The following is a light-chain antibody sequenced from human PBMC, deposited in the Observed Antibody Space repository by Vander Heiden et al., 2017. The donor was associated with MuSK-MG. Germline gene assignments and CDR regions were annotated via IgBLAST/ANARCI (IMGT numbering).Light chain of an antibody. CDR1: QNIGNY. CDR2: AAT. CDR3: QEGDTMRLT. J-gene: IGKJ4*01. V-gene: IGKV1-39*01. Sequence: DIQMTQSPSSLSASVGDRVTIICRATQNIGNYLNWYQQKVGKAPQLLIYAATRLQSGVPSRFSGSGSGTEFTLSISRLQREDFATYYCQEGDTMRLTFGGGTKVEIK.